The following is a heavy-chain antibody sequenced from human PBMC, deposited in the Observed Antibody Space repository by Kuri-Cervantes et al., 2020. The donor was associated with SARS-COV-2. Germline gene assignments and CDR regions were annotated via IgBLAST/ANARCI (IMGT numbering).Heavy chain of an antibody. J-gene: IGHJ6*02. D-gene: IGHD2-15*01. V-gene: IGHV4-34*01. Sequence: GSLRLSCAVYGGSFSGYYWSWIRQPPGKGLEWIGGINHSGSTNYNPSLKSRVTISVDTSKNQFSLKLSSVTAADTAVYYCARGGGTLYCSGGSCGYYGMDVWGQGTTVTVSS. CDR1: GGSFSGYY. CDR2: INHSGST. CDR3: ARGGGTLYCSGGSCGYYGMDV.